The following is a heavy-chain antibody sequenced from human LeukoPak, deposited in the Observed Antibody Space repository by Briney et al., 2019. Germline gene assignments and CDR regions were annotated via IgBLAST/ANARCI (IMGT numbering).Heavy chain of an antibody. CDR3: ASSFSDDFWSGHF. CDR1: RITFTYW. J-gene: IGHJ4*01. D-gene: IGHD3-3*01. V-gene: IGHV3-7*01. Sequence: GGSLRLSCAASRITFTYWMSWVRQAPGKGLEWVANIKQDGSEKYYVDSVKGRFTISRDNAKKSLFLQMNSLRDQDTAVYYCASSFSDDFWSGHFWGHGTLVTVSS. CDR2: IKQDGSEK.